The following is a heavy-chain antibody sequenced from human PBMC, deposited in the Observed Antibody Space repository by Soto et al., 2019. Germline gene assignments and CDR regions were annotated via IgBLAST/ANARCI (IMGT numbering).Heavy chain of an antibody. Sequence: SETLSLTCTVCLGSIGSDGFYWGWFRQPPGKGLEWIGYIYYSGSTNYNPSLKSRVTISVDTSKNQFSLKLSSVTAADTAVYYCARQVTTDAFDIWGQGTMGNVSS. CDR1: LGSIGSDGFY. D-gene: IGHD4-17*01. CDR3: ARQVTTDAFDI. J-gene: IGHJ3*02. V-gene: IGHV4-61*05. CDR2: IYYSGST.